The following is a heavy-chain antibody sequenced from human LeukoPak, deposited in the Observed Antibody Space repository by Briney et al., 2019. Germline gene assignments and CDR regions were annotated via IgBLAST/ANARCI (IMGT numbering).Heavy chain of an antibody. CDR3: ARAQGVRGPRAFDI. J-gene: IGHJ3*02. CDR1: GFTFSSYS. CDR2: ISSSSSYI. D-gene: IGHD3-10*01. V-gene: IGHV3-21*01. Sequence: MPGGSLRLSCAASGFTFSSYSMNWARQAPGKGLEWVSSISSSSSYIYYADSVKGRFTISRDNAKNSLYLQMNSLRAEDTAVYYCARAQGVRGPRAFDIWGQGTMVTVSS.